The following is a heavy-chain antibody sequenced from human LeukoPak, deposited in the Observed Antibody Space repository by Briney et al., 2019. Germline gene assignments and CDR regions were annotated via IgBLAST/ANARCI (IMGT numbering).Heavy chain of an antibody. D-gene: IGHD3-22*01. V-gene: IGHV3-21*04. CDR1: GFTFSSYS. CDR2: ISSSSYI. CDR3: ARGYYDSSDYEYFQH. Sequence: GGSLRLSCAASGFTFSSYSMDWVRQAPGKGLEWVSFISSSSYIYYADSVKGRFTISRDNAKNSLYLQMNSLRAEDTAVYYCARGYYDSSDYEYFQHWGQGTLVTVSS. J-gene: IGHJ1*01.